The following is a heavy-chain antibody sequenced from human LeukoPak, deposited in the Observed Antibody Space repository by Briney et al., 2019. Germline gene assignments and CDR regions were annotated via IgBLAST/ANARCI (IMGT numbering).Heavy chain of an antibody. V-gene: IGHV4-59*01. CDR2: IHYTGST. CDR3: ARGGYYGSGNDFRFDP. CDR1: AYSLSTGYY. D-gene: IGHD3-10*01. Sequence: SETLSLTCTVSAYSLSTGYYWSWIRPPPGKGLECIGYIHYTGSTNYNASLKSRVTISVDTSKNQFSLKLNSVTAADTAVYYCARGGYYGSGNDFRFDPWGQGTLVTVSS. J-gene: IGHJ5*02.